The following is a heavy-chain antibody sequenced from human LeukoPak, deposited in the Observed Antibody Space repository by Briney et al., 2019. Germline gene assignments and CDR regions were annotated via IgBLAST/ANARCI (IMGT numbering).Heavy chain of an antibody. CDR2: ISTYNGNT. V-gene: IGHV1-18*01. Sequence: ASVKVSCKASGYTLTNYAISWVRQAPGQGLELVGWISTYNGNTNYAQELQGRVTMTTDTSTSTTYMDLRSLRSDDTAVYYCARDHAAVTPVAGTFDYWGQGTLVTVSS. D-gene: IGHD6-19*01. CDR1: GYTLTNYA. CDR3: ARDHAAVTPVAGTFDY. J-gene: IGHJ4*02.